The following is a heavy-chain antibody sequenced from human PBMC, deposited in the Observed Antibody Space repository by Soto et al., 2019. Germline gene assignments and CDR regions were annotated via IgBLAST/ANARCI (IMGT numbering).Heavy chain of an antibody. CDR2: ISGSGGST. J-gene: IGHJ4*02. CDR3: AKAPFIHGTLLSF. CDR1: GFTFSSDA. D-gene: IGHD2-15*01. V-gene: IGHV3-23*01. Sequence: PGGSLRLSCAASGFTFSSDAMSWVRQAPGKGLEWVSAISGSGGSTYYADSVKGRFTISRDNSKNTLYLQMNSLRAEDTAVYYCAKAPFIHGTLLSFWAQGTLVLVSA.